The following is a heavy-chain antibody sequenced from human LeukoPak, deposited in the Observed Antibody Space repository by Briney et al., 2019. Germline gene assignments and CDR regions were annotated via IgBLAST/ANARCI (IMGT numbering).Heavy chain of an antibody. D-gene: IGHD3-10*01. CDR2: INPSGGST. CDR1: GYTFTSYY. V-gene: IGHV1-46*01. J-gene: IGHJ5*02. CDR3: ARVNYYGSGSYLAGYEP. Sequence: ASVKVSCKASGYTFTSYYMHWVRQAPGQGLEWMGIINPSGGSTSYAQRFQGRVTMTRDTSTSTVYMELSSLRSEDTAVYYCARVNYYGSGSYLAGYEPWGQGTLVTVSS.